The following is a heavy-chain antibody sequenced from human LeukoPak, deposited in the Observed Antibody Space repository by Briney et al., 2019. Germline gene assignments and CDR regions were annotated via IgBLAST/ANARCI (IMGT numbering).Heavy chain of an antibody. J-gene: IGHJ5*02. D-gene: IGHD3-10*01. V-gene: IGHV3-30*03. CDR3: ARGWFGLDP. CDR1: GLLFSSYG. Sequence: GRSLRLSCEASGLLFSSYGFYWVRQAPGKGLEWVAYISFSGTTEDYADSLEGRFTISRDNSESKVYLQISSLRSEDTAVYYCARGWFGLDPWGQGTQVIVSS. CDR2: ISFSGTTE.